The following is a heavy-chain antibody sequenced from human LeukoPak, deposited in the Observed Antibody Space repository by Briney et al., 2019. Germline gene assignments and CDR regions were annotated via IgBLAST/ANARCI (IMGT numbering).Heavy chain of an antibody. CDR2: INGGNGET. CDR3: AKVREQQLALVDY. J-gene: IGHJ4*02. CDR1: GYTFSAYA. V-gene: IGHV1-3*01. Sequence: ASVKVSCKGSGYTFSAYALHWVRQAPGQSLEWMGWINGGNGETRYSENFHGRVTITRDAPAKTSYMELSSLGLEDTAVYYCAKVREQQLALVDYWGQGTLVTVSS. D-gene: IGHD6-13*01.